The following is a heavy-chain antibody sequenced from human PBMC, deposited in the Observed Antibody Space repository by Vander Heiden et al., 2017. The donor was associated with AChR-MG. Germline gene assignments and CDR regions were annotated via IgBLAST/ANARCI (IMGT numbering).Heavy chain of an antibody. V-gene: IGHV1-69*01. D-gene: IGHD2-2*01. CDR3: ARGRYSRYCSSTSCYFSWFDP. J-gene: IGHJ5*02. CDR1: GGTFSSYA. Sequence: QVQLVQSGAEVKKPGSSVKVSCKASGGTFSSYAISWVRQAPGQGLEWMGGIIPIFGTANYAQKFQGRVTITADESTSTAYMELSSLRSEDTAVYYCARGRYSRYCSSTSCYFSWFDPWGQGTLVTVSS. CDR2: IIPIFGTA.